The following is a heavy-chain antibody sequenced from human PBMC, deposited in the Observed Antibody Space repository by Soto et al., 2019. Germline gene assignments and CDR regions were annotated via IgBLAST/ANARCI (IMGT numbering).Heavy chain of an antibody. CDR1: GYTFTSYD. CDR2: MNPNSGNT. D-gene: IGHD2-2*01. V-gene: IGHV1-8*01. J-gene: IGHJ4*02. Sequence: QVQLVQSGAEVKKPGASVKVSCKASGYTFTSYDINWVRQATGQGLEWMGWMNPNSGNTGYAQKFQGRVTMTRNTSISTAYMELSSLRSEDTAVYYCARGSVVPAAMGGFFCDYWGQGTLVTVSS. CDR3: ARGSVVPAAMGGFFCDY.